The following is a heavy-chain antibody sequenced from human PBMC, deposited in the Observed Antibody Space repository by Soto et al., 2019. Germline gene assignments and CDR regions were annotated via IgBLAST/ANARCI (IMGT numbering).Heavy chain of an antibody. CDR1: GGTFSSHS. J-gene: IGHJ4*02. V-gene: IGHV1-69*01. CDR2: IITLFGTS. CDR3: AREVGYGDFSAALLD. D-gene: IGHD2-21*02. Sequence: VQLMQSGAEVKTPGSSVKVSCKASGGTFSSHSINWVRQAPGQGLECMGGIITLFGTSNYAQNFQGRVTITADQSTSTAYMELNSLTSDDTAVYYCAREVGYGDFSAALLDWGQGTLVTVSS.